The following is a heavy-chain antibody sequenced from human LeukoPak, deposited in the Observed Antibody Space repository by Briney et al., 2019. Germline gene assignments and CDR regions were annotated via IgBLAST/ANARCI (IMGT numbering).Heavy chain of an antibody. CDR1: GFTLSSYA. D-gene: IGHD3-9*01. CDR3: AREFYDILTGWRGYYFDY. CDR2: ISVSGNT. J-gene: IGHJ4*02. V-gene: IGHV3-23*01. Sequence: PGGSLRLSCAASGFTLSSYAMSWVRQGPGKGLEWVSAISVSGNTYHADSVKGRFTISRDNSKNTLYLQMNSLRAEDTAVYYCAREFYDILTGWRGYYFDYWGQGTLVTVSS.